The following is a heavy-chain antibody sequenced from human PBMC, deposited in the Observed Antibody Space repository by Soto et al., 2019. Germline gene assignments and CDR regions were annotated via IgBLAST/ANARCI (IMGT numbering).Heavy chain of an antibody. CDR3: ATHSWDH. V-gene: IGHV3-23*01. J-gene: IGHJ4*02. CDR1: GLTFSRAD. Sequence: EVQLSEAGGGLVQPGGSLRLSCAASGLTFSRADLSWVRRAPGKGLEWVSAVSGSGGDIHDADSVKGRFTVSRDNPKNTLFLQMSSLRVEDTAIYYCATHSWDHWGQGTLVTVSS. CDR2: VSGSGGDI.